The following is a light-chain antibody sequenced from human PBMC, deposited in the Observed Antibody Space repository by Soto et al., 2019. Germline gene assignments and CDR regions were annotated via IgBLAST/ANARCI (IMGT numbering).Light chain of an antibody. CDR1: QSVSSF. J-gene: IGKJ1*01. Sequence: EIVMTQSPATLSLSPGERATLSFRASQSVSSFFAWYQQKPGQSPRLLIYDASNRASGIPARFTGSGSGTDFTLTISSVEPEDSAVYYCQQRGNWWTFGQGTKVDIK. V-gene: IGKV3-11*01. CDR2: DAS. CDR3: QQRGNWWT.